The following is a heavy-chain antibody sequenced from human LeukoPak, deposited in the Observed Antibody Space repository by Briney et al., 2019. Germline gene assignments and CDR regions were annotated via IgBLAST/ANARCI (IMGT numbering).Heavy chain of an antibody. Sequence: GGSLRLSCAASGFTFSSYSMNWVRQAPGKGLEWVASISSSSSYIYYADSVKGRFTISRDNAKNSLYLQMNSLRAEDTAVYYCARGGYSYGYTLYYFDYWGQGTLVTVSS. CDR2: ISSSSSYI. CDR1: GFTFSSYS. J-gene: IGHJ4*02. D-gene: IGHD5-18*01. CDR3: ARGGYSYGYTLYYFDY. V-gene: IGHV3-21*01.